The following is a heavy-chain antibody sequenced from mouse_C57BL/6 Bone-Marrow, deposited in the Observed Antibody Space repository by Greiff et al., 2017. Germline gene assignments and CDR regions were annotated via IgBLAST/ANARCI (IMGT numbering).Heavy chain of an antibody. CDR1: GFSLTSYA. D-gene: IGHD1-1*01. Sequence: QVQLKESGPGLVAPSQSLSITCTVSGFSLTSYAISWVRQPPGKGLEWLGVIGTGGGTNYNSAIKSRLSTSKDNSKRQVFLKMNSLQTDDTARYYCARSGLRCYAYFDVWGTGTTVTVSS. CDR3: ARSGLRCYAYFDV. J-gene: IGHJ1*03. CDR2: IGTGGGT. V-gene: IGHV2-9-1*01.